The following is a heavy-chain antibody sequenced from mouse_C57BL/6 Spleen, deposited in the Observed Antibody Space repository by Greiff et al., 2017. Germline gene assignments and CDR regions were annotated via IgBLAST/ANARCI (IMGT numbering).Heavy chain of an antibody. V-gene: IGHV7-1*01. CDR1: GFTFSDFY. J-gene: IGHJ3*01. D-gene: IGHD3-3*01. CDR2: SRNKANDYTT. Sequence: EVKLMESGGGLVQSGRSLRLSCATSGFTFSDFYMEWVRQAPGKGLEWIAASRNKANDYTTEYSASVKGRFIVSRDTSQSILYLQMNALRAEDTAIYYCARDEGDGGFAYWGQGTLVTVSA. CDR3: ARDEGDGGFAY.